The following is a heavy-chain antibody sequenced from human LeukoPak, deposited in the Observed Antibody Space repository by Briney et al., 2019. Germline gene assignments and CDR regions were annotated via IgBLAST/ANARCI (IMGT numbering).Heavy chain of an antibody. CDR2: LFTGGNA. J-gene: IGHJ4*02. Sequence: SETLSLTCSVSGDSMNGYYWIWIRQTAGKGLEWIGRLFTGGNAECNPSLKSRVTMSVETSKSQFSLKLTSVTTADTAIYYCARGLRWDSGNDWGPEHWGQGVLVTVSS. CDR3: ARGLRWDSGNDWGPEH. D-gene: IGHD5-12*01. CDR1: GDSMNGYY. V-gene: IGHV4-4*07.